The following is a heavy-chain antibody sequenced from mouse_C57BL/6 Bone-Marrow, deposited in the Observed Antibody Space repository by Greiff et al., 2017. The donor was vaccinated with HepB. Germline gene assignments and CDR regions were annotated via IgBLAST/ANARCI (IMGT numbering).Heavy chain of an antibody. Sequence: EVKLMESGEGLVKPGGSLKLSCAASGFTFSSYAMSWVRQTPEKRLEWVAYISSGGDYIYYADTVKGRFTISRDNARNTLYLQMSSLKSEDTAMYYCTREERDYADAMDYWGQGTSVTVSS. D-gene: IGHD2-4*01. CDR1: GFTFSSYA. CDR3: TREERDYADAMDY. J-gene: IGHJ4*01. CDR2: ISSGGDYI. V-gene: IGHV5-9-1*02.